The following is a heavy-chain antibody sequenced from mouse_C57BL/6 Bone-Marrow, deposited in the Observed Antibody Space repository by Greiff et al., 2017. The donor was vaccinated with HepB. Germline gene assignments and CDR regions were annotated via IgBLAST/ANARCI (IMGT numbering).Heavy chain of an antibody. CDR2: IHPNSGST. J-gene: IGHJ4*01. CDR3: ARGLVTRYYYAMDY. CDR1: GYTFTSYW. D-gene: IGHD2-5*01. Sequence: QVHVKQPGAELVKPGASVKLSCKASGYTFTSYWMHWVKQRPGQGLEWIGMIHPNSGSTNYNEKFKSKATLTVDKSSSTAYMQLSSLTSEDSAVYYCARGLVTRYYYAMDYWGQGTSVTVSS. V-gene: IGHV1-64*01.